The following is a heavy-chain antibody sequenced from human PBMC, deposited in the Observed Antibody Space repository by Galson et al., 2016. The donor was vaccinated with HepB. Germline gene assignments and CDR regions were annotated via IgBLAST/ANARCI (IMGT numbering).Heavy chain of an antibody. CDR3: ARRGLLHLALDY. CDR1: GFPFSTYS. J-gene: IGHJ4*02. Sequence: SLRLSCAASGFPFSTYSMNWVRQAPGKGLEWVASIFSSGGYIDYADSVKGRFTVSRDNAKNSLYLQMNSLRAEDTAVYYCARRGLLHLALDYWGQGALVTVSS. V-gene: IGHV3-21*03. CDR2: IFSSGGYI. D-gene: IGHD5/OR15-5a*01.